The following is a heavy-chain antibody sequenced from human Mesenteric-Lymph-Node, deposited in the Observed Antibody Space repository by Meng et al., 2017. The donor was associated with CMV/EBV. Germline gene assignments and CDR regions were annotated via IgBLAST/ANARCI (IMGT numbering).Heavy chain of an antibody. CDR3: AKVRYCNGGTCPFAEYFQH. CDR1: GGSINNFY. V-gene: IGHV4-59*01. Sequence: SETLSLTCTVSGGSINNFYWSWIRQPPGKGLEWIGYIYYSGSTNYNPSLKSRVTISVDTSKNQFSLKLSSVTAADTAVYYCAKVRYCNGGTCPFAEYFQHWGQGTVVTVSS. J-gene: IGHJ1*01. D-gene: IGHD2-15*01. CDR2: IYYSGST.